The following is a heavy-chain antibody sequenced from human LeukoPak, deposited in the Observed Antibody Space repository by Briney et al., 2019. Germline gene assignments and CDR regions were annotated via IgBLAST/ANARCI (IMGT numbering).Heavy chain of an antibody. CDR1: GFTFSSCV. J-gene: IGHJ5*01. D-gene: IGHD1-20*01. V-gene: IGHV3-64*01. CDR2: IDPNGKTS. CDR3: AAQGTLTGAYDS. Sequence: GGSLRLSCAASGFTFSSCVMLCVRQAPGMGLEYVSSIDPNGKTSYYTNSVKGRFTISRDNSNNMLYLQMGSLTSEDMAVYYCAAQGTLTGAYDSWGQGTLVTVSS.